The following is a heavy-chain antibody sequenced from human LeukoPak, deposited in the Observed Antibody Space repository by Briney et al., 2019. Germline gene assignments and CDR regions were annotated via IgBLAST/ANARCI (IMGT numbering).Heavy chain of an antibody. Sequence: SETLSLTCTVSGGSISSYYWSWIRQPPGKGLEWIGYIYYSGSTNYNPSLKSRVTISVDTSKNQFSLKLSSVTAAETAVYYCARDGGTPYYDILTGYRRDAFDIWGQGTMVTVSS. D-gene: IGHD3-9*01. V-gene: IGHV4-59*01. CDR3: ARDGGTPYYDILTGYRRDAFDI. CDR2: IYYSGST. J-gene: IGHJ3*02. CDR1: GGSISSYY.